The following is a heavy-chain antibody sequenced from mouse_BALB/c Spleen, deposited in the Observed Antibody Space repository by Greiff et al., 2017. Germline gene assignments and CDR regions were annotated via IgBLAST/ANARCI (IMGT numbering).Heavy chain of an antibody. CDR1: GFTFSDYG. D-gene: IGHD2-3*01. J-gene: IGHJ3*01. CDR3: ARDDGYYLAY. Sequence: EVQVVESGGGLVQPGGSRKLSCAASGFTFSDYGMAWVRQAPGKGPEWVAFISNLAYSIYYADTVTGRFTISRENAKNTLYLEMSSLRSEDTAMYYCARDDGYYLAYWGQGTLVTVSA. CDR2: ISNLAYSI. V-gene: IGHV5-15*02.